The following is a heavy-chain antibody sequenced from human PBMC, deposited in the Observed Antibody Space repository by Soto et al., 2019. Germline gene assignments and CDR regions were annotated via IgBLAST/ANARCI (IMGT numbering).Heavy chain of an antibody. CDR1: GFTFSSYA. Sequence: GGSLRLSCAASGFTFSSYAMSWVRQAPGKGLEWVSAISGSGGSTYYADSVKGRFTISRDNSKNTLYLQMNSLRAEDTAVYYCAKDLPGYYDSSGVLGYWGQGTLVTSPQ. CDR3: AKDLPGYYDSSGVLGY. V-gene: IGHV3-23*01. CDR2: ISGSGGST. D-gene: IGHD3-22*01. J-gene: IGHJ4*02.